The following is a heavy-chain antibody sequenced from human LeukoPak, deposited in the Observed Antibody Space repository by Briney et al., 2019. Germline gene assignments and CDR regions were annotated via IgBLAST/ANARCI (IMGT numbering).Heavy chain of an antibody. V-gene: IGHV3-23*01. CDR2: IVGSGTTT. CDR3: AKMQGYFDY. CDR1: GFTFSSQG. J-gene: IGHJ4*02. Sequence: GGSLRLSCAASGFTFSSQGMAWVRQAPGKGLDWVSAIVGSGTTTYYADAVKGRFTISRDNSKNTVYLQMNSLRAEDMALYFCAKMQGYFDYWGQGTLVTVSS.